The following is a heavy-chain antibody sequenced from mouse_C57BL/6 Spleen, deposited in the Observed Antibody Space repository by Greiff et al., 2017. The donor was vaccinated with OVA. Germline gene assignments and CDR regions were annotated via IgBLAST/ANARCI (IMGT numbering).Heavy chain of an antibody. CDR1: GYAFSSYW. Sequence: VQRVESGAELVKPGASVKISCKASGYAFSSYWMNWVKQRPGKGLEWIGQIYPGDGDTNYNGKFKGKATLTADKSSSTAYMQLSSLTSEDSAVYFCARSYDKGYFDVWGTGTTVTVSS. J-gene: IGHJ1*03. CDR3: ARSYDKGYFDV. CDR2: IYPGDGDT. V-gene: IGHV1-80*01. D-gene: IGHD2-12*01.